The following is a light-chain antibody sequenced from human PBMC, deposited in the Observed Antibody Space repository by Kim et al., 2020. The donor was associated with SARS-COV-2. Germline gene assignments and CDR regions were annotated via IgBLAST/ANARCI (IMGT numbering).Light chain of an antibody. Sequence: ASGGDRVTITCRASQDIRNDLGWYQQNPGRAPKRLIYGAYSLQSGVPSRFSGSGSGTEFTLTISSVQPEDFATYFCLQHSTYPITFGQGTRLEIK. V-gene: IGKV1-17*01. CDR1: QDIRND. CDR3: LQHSTYPIT. J-gene: IGKJ5*01. CDR2: GAY.